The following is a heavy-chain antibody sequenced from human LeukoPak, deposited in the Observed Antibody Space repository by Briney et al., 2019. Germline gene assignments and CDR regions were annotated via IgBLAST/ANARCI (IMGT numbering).Heavy chain of an antibody. J-gene: IGHJ6*03. Sequence: GGSLRLSCAASGFTFSSYWMHWVRQAPGKGLVWVSRINSDGSSTSYADSVKGRFTISRDNAKNTLYLQMNSLRAEDTAVYYCAKDTRLLNTATTRRYYYYMDVWGKGTTVTISS. CDR3: AKDTRLLNTATTRRYYYYMDV. D-gene: IGHD4-17*01. CDR1: GFTFSSYW. CDR2: INSDGSST. V-gene: IGHV3-74*01.